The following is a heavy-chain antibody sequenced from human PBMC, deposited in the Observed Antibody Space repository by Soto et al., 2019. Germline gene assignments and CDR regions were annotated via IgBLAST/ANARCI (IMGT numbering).Heavy chain of an antibody. CDR1: GYSFTKYG. CDR2: INPGNGDT. CDR3: ARTDCSSTSCYNYYYYGMDV. D-gene: IGHD2-2*01. J-gene: IGHJ6*02. V-gene: IGHV1-3*01. Sequence: QVQLVQSGTEVKKPGASVKVSCKTSGYSFTKYGLHWVRQAPGQRLDGMGWINPGNGDTKYSQKFQGRVTITRDTSATTAYMELSSLRSEDSAVFYCARTDCSSTSCYNYYYYGMDVWGQGTTVTVSS.